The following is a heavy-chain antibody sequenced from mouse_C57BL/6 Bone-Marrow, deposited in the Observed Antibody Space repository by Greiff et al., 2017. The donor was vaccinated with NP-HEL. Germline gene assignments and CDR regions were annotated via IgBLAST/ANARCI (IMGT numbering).Heavy chain of an antibody. V-gene: IGHV1-26*01. J-gene: IGHJ2*01. Sequence: VQLQQSGPELVKPGASVKISFKASGYTFTDPYMLWLKLSHGKSLEWIGDINPNNGGTSYNQKFKGKATLTVDKSSSTAYMELRSLTSEDSAVYYCASHSYWGQGTTLTVSS. CDR3: ASHSY. CDR2: INPNNGGT. CDR1: GYTFTDPY.